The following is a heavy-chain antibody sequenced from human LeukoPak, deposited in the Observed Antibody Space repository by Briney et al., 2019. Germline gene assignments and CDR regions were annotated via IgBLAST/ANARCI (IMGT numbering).Heavy chain of an antibody. Sequence: PGGSLRLSCAASGFTFSSYSMNWVRQAPGNGLEWVSSISSSSTYIYYADSVKGRFTISRDNAKNSLYLLMNSLRAEDTAVYYCANKKGNDFWTGYYAFDFWGQGTLVTVP. CDR3: ANKKGNDFWTGYYAFDF. CDR1: GFTFSSYS. CDR2: ISSSSTYI. J-gene: IGHJ4*02. V-gene: IGHV3-21*01. D-gene: IGHD3/OR15-3a*01.